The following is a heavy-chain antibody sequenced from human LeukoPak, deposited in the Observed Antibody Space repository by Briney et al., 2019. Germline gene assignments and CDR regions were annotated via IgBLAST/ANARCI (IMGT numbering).Heavy chain of an antibody. V-gene: IGHV1-69*04. CDR2: IIPILGIA. J-gene: IGHJ4*02. CDR1: GGTFSSYT. CDR3: ARDPGYSSGWYPFDY. Sequence: SVEVSCKASGGTFSSYTISWVRQAPGQGLEWMGRIIPILGIANYAQKFQGRVTITADKSTSTAYMELSSLRSEDTAVYYCARDPGYSSGWYPFDYWGQGTLVTVSS. D-gene: IGHD6-19*01.